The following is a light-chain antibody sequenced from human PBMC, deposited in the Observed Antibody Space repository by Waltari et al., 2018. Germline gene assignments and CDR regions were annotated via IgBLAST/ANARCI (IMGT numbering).Light chain of an antibody. CDR2: DVS. J-gene: IGLJ1*01. CDR3: CSYTSSTTLYV. Sequence: QSALPPPASVSGSPGQSITIPCTGTTSDVGGYMSDSWYQHHADKAPRLMIFDVSHRPSGVSSRFSGSKSGNTASLTISGLQVEDEADYYCCSYTSSTTLYVFGTGTRVTVL. V-gene: IGLV2-14*03. CDR1: TSDVGGYMS.